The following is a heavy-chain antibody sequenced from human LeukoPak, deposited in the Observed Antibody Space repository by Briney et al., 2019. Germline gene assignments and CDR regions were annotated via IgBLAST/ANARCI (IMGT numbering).Heavy chain of an antibody. J-gene: IGHJ4*02. CDR3: AKMATSPHYGSGSELNDY. Sequence: GGSLRLSCAASGFTFSSYGMHWVRQAPGKGLEWVAVISYDGSNKYYADSVKGRFTISRDNSKNTLYLQMNSLRAEDTAVYYCAKMATSPHYGSGSELNDYWGQGTLVTVSS. CDR1: GFTFSSYG. D-gene: IGHD3-10*01. CDR2: ISYDGSNK. V-gene: IGHV3-30*18.